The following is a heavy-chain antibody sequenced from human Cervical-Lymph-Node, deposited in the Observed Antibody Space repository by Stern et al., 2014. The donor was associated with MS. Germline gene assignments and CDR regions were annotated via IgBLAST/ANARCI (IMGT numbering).Heavy chain of an antibody. J-gene: IGHJ4*02. CDR1: GFTFSAYW. CDR2: INGDGSST. CDR3: ARGRGFFDY. Sequence: EDQLVESGGGLVQPGGSLRLSCAASGFTFSAYWMHWVRQAPGKGLMWVSRINGDGSSTNYADSLKGRLLLPRDNAPKPLDLQLNSLRAEDTAVYYCARGRGFFDYWGQGTLVTVSS. V-gene: IGHV3-74*02.